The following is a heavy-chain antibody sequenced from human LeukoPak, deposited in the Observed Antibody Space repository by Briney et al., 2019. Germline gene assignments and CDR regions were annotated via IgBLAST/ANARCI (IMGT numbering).Heavy chain of an antibody. J-gene: IGHJ4*02. D-gene: IGHD2-2*01. CDR1: GFTFSSYG. CDR2: ISYDGSNK. Sequence: GGSLRLSCAASGFTFSSYGMHWVRQAPGKGLEWVAVISYDGSNKYYADSVKGRFTISRDNSKNTLYLQMNSLRVEDTAVYYCAKLCSTSCYGSGSLIDYWGQGTLVTVSS. V-gene: IGHV3-30*18. CDR3: AKLCSTSCYGSGSLIDY.